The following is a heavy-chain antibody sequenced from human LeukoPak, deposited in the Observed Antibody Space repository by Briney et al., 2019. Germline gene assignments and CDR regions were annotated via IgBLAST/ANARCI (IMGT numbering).Heavy chain of an antibody. CDR1: GGSLNSYY. J-gene: IGHJ4*02. CDR3: ARLISGPRAFDY. V-gene: IGHV4-59*08. D-gene: IGHD3-10*01. CDR2: MYDSGST. Sequence: SETLSLTRAVSGGSLNSYYWSWIRRPPGNGLEWIGDMYDSGSTNYNPSLESRVTTSVDTSKNQFSLKLTYVTAADTAVYYCARLISGPRAFDYWGQGTLVTVSS.